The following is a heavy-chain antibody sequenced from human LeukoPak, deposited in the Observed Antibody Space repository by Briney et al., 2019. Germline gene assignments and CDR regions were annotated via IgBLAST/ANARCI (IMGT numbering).Heavy chain of an antibody. V-gene: IGHV1-8*01. D-gene: IGHD3-10*01. J-gene: IGHJ4*02. CDR2: MNPNSGNT. Sequence: ASVTVSCKASGYTFTSYDINWVRQATGQGLEWMGWMNPNSGNTGYAQKFQGRVTMTRNTSISTAYMELSSLRSEDTAVYYCARRFRGVIITIDYFDYWGQGTLVTVSS. CDR1: GYTFTSYD. CDR3: ARRFRGVIITIDYFDY.